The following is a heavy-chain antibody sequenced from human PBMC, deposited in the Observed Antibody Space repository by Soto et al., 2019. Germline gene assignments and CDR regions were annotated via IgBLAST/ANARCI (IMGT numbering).Heavy chain of an antibody. CDR3: AKPYSGSPPKNFDY. V-gene: IGHV3-30*18. CDR1: GFSFSIYG. J-gene: IGHJ4*01. CDR2: ISYDGSNK. Sequence: GSLRLSCVASGFSFSIYGMYWVRQAPGKGLEWVAAISYDGSNKYYVDSVRGRFTISRDNSKNTVYLQMNSLRAEDTAVYYCAKPYSGSPPKNFDYWGQGTLVTVSS. D-gene: IGHD1-26*01.